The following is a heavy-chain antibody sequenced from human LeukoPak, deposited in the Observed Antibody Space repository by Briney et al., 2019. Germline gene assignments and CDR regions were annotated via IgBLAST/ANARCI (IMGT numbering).Heavy chain of an antibody. V-gene: IGHV3-53*01. Sequence: GGSLRLSCAASGFTVSTNYMSWVRQAPGKGLEWVSSIFPSGGEIHYADSVRGRFTISRDNSKSTLSLQMNSLRAEDTAIYYCATYRQVLLPFESWGQGTLVTVSS. CDR3: ATYRQVLLPFES. D-gene: IGHD2-8*02. CDR2: IFPSGGEI. CDR1: GFTVSTNY. J-gene: IGHJ4*02.